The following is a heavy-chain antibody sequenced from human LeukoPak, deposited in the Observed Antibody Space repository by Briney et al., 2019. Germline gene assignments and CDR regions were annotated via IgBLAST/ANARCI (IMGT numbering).Heavy chain of an antibody. Sequence: GASVKVSCKASGYTFTSYGIGWVRQAPGQGLEWMGWISAYNGNTNYAQKLQGRVTMTTDTSTSTAYMELRSLRYDDTAVYYCARDRATTVTTWAEIDYWGQGTLVTVSS. D-gene: IGHD4-17*01. V-gene: IGHV1-18*01. CDR1: GYTFTSYG. J-gene: IGHJ4*02. CDR2: ISAYNGNT. CDR3: ARDRATTVTTWAEIDY.